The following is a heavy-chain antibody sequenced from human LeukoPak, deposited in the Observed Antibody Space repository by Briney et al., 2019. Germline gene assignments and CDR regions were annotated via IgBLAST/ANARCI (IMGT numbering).Heavy chain of an antibody. D-gene: IGHD7-27*01. CDR1: GFTFSINW. CDR2: IKTDGSAK. Sequence: PGGSLRLSCAASGFTFSINWMSWVRQAPGKGLEWVANIKTDGSAKYYVDSVKGRFAISRDNAQNSLYLQMNSLRAEDTAVYYCARVGEHWGSFDWYFDLWGRGTLVTVSS. CDR3: ARVGEHWGSFDWYFDL. J-gene: IGHJ2*01. V-gene: IGHV3-7*01.